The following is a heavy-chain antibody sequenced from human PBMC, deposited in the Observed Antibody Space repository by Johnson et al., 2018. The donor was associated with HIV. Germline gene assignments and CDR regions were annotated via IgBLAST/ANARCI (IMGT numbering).Heavy chain of an antibody. Sequence: VQLVESGGGVVRPGGSLRLSCAASGFTFDDYAMHWVRQIPGKGLEWISGLSWNGGTIGYADSVKGRFTISRDNAKSSLYLQMNSLRAEDSALYYCARDIFYTDTAFDIWGQGTMVTVSS. CDR3: ARDIFYTDTAFDI. V-gene: IGHV3-20*04. CDR1: GFTFDDYA. J-gene: IGHJ3*02. CDR2: LSWNGGTI.